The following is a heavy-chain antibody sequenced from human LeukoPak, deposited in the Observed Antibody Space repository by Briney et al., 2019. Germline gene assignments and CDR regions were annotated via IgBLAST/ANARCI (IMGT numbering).Heavy chain of an antibody. CDR3: TRDKLELRQFDY. CDR2: IKSKTDGDTT. V-gene: IGHV3-15*01. Sequence: GGSLRLSCAVSGFTLSDAWMSWVRQAPGKGLEWVGRIKSKTDGDTTDYAAPVKGRFTISRDESKDTLYLQMSSLKAEDTAVYYCTRDKLELRQFDYWGQGTLVTVSS. CDR1: GFTLSDAW. D-gene: IGHD1-7*01. J-gene: IGHJ4*02.